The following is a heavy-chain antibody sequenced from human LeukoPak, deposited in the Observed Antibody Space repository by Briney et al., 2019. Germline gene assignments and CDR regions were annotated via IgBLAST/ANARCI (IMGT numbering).Heavy chain of an antibody. Sequence: SETLSLTCAVYGGSFSGHYWSWIRQPPGKGLEWIGEINHSGSTNYNPSLKSRVTISVDTSKNQFSLKLSSVTAADTAVYYCARGRASSRPRGGGYYYFDYWGQGTLVTVSS. CDR1: GGSFSGHY. D-gene: IGHD2/OR15-2a*01. V-gene: IGHV4-34*01. CDR2: INHSGST. CDR3: ARGRASSRPRGGGYYYFDY. J-gene: IGHJ4*02.